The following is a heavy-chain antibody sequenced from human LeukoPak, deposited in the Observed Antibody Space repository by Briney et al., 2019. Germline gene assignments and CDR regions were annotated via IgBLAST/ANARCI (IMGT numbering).Heavy chain of an antibody. CDR2: IYYSGST. J-gene: IGHJ3*02. CDR1: GGSISSYY. CDR3: AREVLSYYAFDI. D-gene: IGHD1-26*01. Sequence: SETLSLTCTVSGGSISSYYWSWIRQPPGKGLEWIGYIYYSGSTNYNPSLKSRVTISVDTSKNQFSLKLSSVTAADTAVYYCAREVLSYYAFDIWGQGRMVTVSS. V-gene: IGHV4-59*01.